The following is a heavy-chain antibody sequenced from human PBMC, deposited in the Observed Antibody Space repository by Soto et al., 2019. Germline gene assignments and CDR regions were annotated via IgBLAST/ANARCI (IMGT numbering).Heavy chain of an antibody. CDR1: GGSISSSNW. CDR2: IYHSGST. D-gene: IGHD6-13*01. Sequence: PSETLSLTCAVSGGSISSSNWWSWVRQPPGKGLEWIGEIYHSGSTNYNPSLKSRVTISVDKSKNQFSLKLSSVTAADTAVYYCASLRAIVAAGIDYWGQGTLVTVSS. J-gene: IGHJ4*02. CDR3: ASLRAIVAAGIDY. V-gene: IGHV4-4*02.